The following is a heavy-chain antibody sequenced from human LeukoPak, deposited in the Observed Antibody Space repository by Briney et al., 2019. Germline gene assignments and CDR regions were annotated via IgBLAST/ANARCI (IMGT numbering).Heavy chain of an antibody. CDR1: GGSISGYY. CDR3: ARESEWSGFFVY. J-gene: IGHJ4*02. Sequence: SETLSLTCAVSGGSISGYYWSWIRQPPGRGLEWIGYMYYSGSTNYNPSLKSRVTMSVDTSKNQFSLKLSSVTAADTAVYYCARESEWSGFFVYWGQGTLVTVSS. V-gene: IGHV4-59*01. D-gene: IGHD3-3*01. CDR2: MYYSGST.